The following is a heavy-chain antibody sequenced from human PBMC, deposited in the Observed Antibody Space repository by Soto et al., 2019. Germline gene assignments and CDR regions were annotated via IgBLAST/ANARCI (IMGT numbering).Heavy chain of an antibody. CDR3: AATTPYGMDV. J-gene: IGHJ6*02. D-gene: IGHD4-4*01. V-gene: IGHV4-4*07. Sequence: SETLSLTCTVSGASISGFYWSWIRKSAGKGLEWIGRIYATGTTDYNPSLKSRVMMSVDTSRKQFSLKLSSVTAADTAVYYCAATTPYGMDVWGQGTTVTVSS. CDR2: IYATGTT. CDR1: GASISGFY.